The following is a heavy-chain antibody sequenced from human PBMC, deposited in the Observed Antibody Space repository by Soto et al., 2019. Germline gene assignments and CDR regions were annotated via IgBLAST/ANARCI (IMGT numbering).Heavy chain of an antibody. Sequence: QVQLQESGPGLVKPSQTLSLTCTVSGGSISSGGYYWSWIRQHPGKGLEWSGYIYYSGCTYYNPSLKGRVTISVDTSKIQFSLKLSSVTAADTAVYYCARRYGGNFDYWGQGTLVTDSS. D-gene: IGHD2-15*01. V-gene: IGHV4-31*03. CDR3: ARRYGGNFDY. CDR1: GGSISSGGYY. CDR2: IYYSGCT. J-gene: IGHJ4*02.